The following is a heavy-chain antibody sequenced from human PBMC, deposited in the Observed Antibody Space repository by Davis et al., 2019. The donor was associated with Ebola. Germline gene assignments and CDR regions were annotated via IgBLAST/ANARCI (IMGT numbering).Heavy chain of an antibody. D-gene: IGHD5-12*01. J-gene: IGHJ6*04. CDR1: GGSISSGGYY. CDR3: ARDKVGSSGYDQGLLYYGMDV. Sequence: PSETLSLTCTVSGGSISSGGYYWSWIRQHPGKGLEWIGYISYSGSTYYNPSLKSRVTISVDTSKNQFSLKLSSVTAADTAVYYCARDKVGSSGYDQGLLYYGMDVWGKGTTVTVSS. V-gene: IGHV4-31*03. CDR2: ISYSGST.